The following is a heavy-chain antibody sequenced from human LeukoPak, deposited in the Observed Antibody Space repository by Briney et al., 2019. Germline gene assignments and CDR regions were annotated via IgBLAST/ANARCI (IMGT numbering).Heavy chain of an antibody. J-gene: IGHJ4*02. D-gene: IGHD3-10*01. V-gene: IGHV3-9*01. CDR3: AKDIYYYGSGSYSPHFDY. CDR2: ISWNSGSI. CDR1: GFTFDDYA. Sequence: GGSLRLSCAASGFTFDDYARHWVRQAPGKGLEWVSGISWNSGSIGYADSVKGRFTISRDNAKNSLYLQMNSLRAEDTALYYCAKDIYYYGSGSYSPHFDYWGQGTLLTVSS.